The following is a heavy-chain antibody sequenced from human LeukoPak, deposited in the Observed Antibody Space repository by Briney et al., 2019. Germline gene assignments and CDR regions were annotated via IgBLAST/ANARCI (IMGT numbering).Heavy chain of an antibody. CDR1: GGSISSSSYY. CDR3: ARETSLAGFASGLGFNY. J-gene: IGHJ4*02. Sequence: SETLSLTCTVSGGSISSSSYYWGWIRQPPGKGLEWIGSIYYSGSTYYNPSPKSRVTISVDTSKNHFSLKLTSVTAADTATYYCARETSLAGFASGLGFNYWGQGILVTVSS. V-gene: IGHV4-39*07. D-gene: IGHD6-19*01. CDR2: IYYSGST.